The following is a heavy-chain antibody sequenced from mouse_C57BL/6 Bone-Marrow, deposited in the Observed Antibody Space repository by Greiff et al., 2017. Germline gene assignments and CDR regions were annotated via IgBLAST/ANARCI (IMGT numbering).Heavy chain of an antibody. CDR1: GYAFTNYL. D-gene: IGHD2-4*01. Sequence: VKLMESGAELVRPGTSVKVSCKASGYAFTNYLIEWVKQRPGQGLEWIGVINPGSGGTNYNEKFKGKATLTADKSSSTAYMQLSSLTSEDSAVYFCLYDYDGGYWGQGTSVTVSS. V-gene: IGHV1-54*01. CDR2: INPGSGGT. J-gene: IGHJ4*01. CDR3: LYDYDGGY.